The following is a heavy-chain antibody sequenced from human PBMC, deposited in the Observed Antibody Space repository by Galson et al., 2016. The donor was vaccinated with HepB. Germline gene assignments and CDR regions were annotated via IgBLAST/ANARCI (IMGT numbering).Heavy chain of an antibody. CDR3: AKLNDYNNYECYYGLDV. V-gene: IGHV3-11*01. CDR1: GFTVSDFY. CDR2: ISSSGDTI. D-gene: IGHD4-11*01. J-gene: IGHJ6*04. Sequence: SLRLSCACSGFTVSDFYMTWIRQAPGKGLEWVSCISSSGDTIYYADSVRGRFTVSRDSANNSLSLQMDSLRAEDTAVYYCAKLNDYNNYECYYGLDVWGKGTTVTVSS.